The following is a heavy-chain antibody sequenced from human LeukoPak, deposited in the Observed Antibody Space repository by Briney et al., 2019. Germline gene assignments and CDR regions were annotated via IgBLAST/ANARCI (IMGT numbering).Heavy chain of an antibody. CDR2: ISSNGGST. D-gene: IGHD2-2*01. V-gene: IGHV3-64*01. Sequence: GGSLRLSCAASGFTFSSYAMYWVRQAPGRGLEYASVISSNGGSTFYANSVKGRFTISRDNSKNTLYLQMGSLRAEDMAVYYCTRDASDIVVVPAAVGPFDFWGQGTLVTVSS. CDR1: GFTFSSYA. CDR3: TRDASDIVVVPAAVGPFDF. J-gene: IGHJ4*02.